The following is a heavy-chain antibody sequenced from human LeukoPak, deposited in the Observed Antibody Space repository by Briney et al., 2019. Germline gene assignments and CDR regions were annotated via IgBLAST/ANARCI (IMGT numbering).Heavy chain of an antibody. V-gene: IGHV3-13*01. CDR3: ASYDILTGYYA. D-gene: IGHD3-9*01. Sequence: GGSLRLSCAASGFTFSSYDMHWVRQATGKGLEWVSAIGTAGDTYYPGSVKGRFTISRENAKNSLYLQMNSLRAGDTAVYYCASYDILTGYYAWGQGTLVTVSS. CDR2: IGTAGDT. J-gene: IGHJ4*02. CDR1: GFTFSSYD.